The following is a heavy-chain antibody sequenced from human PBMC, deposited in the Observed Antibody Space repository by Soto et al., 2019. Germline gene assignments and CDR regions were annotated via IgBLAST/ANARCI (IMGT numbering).Heavy chain of an antibody. CDR1: GDSLSFYY. J-gene: IGHJ4*02. D-gene: IGHD3-10*01. V-gene: IGHV4-34*01. Sequence: QVQLQQWGAGLLKPSETLSLTCAVYGDSLSFYYWSWMRQPPGKGLEWIGEINHSGSANYNPSLKSRVTISVDTSKSRFSLELSSVTAADTAVYYCARDGFLYGSFDYWGQGTVVTVSS. CDR2: INHSGSA. CDR3: ARDGFLYGSFDY.